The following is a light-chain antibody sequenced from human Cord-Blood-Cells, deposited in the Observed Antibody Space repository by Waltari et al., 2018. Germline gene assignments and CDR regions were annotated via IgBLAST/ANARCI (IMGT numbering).Light chain of an antibody. V-gene: IGKV1-39*01. CDR2: AAS. CDR3: QQSYSTPPT. J-gene: IGKJ1*01. CDR1: QSLSSY. Sequence: DIKLTQSTSSLCASLGDRVTITCRASQSLSSYLNRYQQKPGKAPKLLIYAASSLKSGVPSRFSGSGSGTDFTLTISSLQPEDFATYYCQQSYSTPPTFGQGTKVEIK.